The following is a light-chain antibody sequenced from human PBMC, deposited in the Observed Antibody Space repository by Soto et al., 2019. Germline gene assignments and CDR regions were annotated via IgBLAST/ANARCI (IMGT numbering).Light chain of an antibody. J-gene: IGKJ1*01. Sequence: DIQMTQSPSSLSVSVGDRVTITCRASQDIGSSLGWFQQKPGKAPKSLIYAASTLQVGVPSRFSSSGSGTDFILTISSLQPEDFATYYCQQYSYPRTFGQGTKVEIK. CDR1: QDIGSS. CDR2: AAS. V-gene: IGKV1-16*01. CDR3: QQYSYPRT.